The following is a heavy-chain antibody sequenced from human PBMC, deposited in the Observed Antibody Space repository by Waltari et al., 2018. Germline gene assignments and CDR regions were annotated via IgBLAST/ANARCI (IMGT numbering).Heavy chain of an antibody. CDR3: AKMGEQQRYYYYMDV. J-gene: IGHJ6*03. CDR2: IGTRSSTI. CDR1: GLPFSHYN. V-gene: IGHV3-48*01. D-gene: IGHD6-13*01. Sequence: EVLLEESGGGLGQPGGSLRLSCAASGLPFSHYNMNWVRQAPGKGLAWISFIGTRSSTIFYAESVKGRFTISRDNANNSLYLEMNSLRVADTAVYYCAKMGEQQRYYYYMDVWGKGTTVTVSS.